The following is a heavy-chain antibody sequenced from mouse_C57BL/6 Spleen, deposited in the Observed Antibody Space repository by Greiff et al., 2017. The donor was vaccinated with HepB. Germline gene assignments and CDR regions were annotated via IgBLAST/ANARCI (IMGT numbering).Heavy chain of an antibody. Sequence: VQLQQSGAELVRPGASVKLSCTASGFNIKDDYMHWVKQRPEQGLEWIGWIDPENGDTEYASKFQGKATITADTSSNTAYLQLSSLTSEDTAVYYCTRYGNYEDFDYWGQGTTLTVSS. CDR1: GFNIKDDY. CDR3: TRYGNYEDFDY. D-gene: IGHD2-1*01. J-gene: IGHJ2*01. V-gene: IGHV14-4*01. CDR2: IDPENGDT.